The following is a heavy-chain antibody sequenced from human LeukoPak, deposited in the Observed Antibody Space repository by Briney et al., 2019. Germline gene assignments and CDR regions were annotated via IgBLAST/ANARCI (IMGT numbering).Heavy chain of an antibody. CDR1: GGSFSGYY. V-gene: IGHV4-34*01. Sequence: SETLSLTCAVYGGSFSGYYWSWIRQPPGKGLEWIGEINHSGSTNYNPSLKSRVTISVDTSKNQFSLKLSSVTAADTAVYYCARGRLDGSGSYYRRYNWKLFDYRGQGTLVTVSS. CDR3: ARGRLDGSGSYYRRYNWKLFDY. J-gene: IGHJ4*02. CDR2: INHSGST. D-gene: IGHD3-10*01.